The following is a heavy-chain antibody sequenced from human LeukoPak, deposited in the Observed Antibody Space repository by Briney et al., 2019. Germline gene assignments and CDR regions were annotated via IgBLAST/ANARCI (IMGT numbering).Heavy chain of an antibody. V-gene: IGHV3-15*01. CDR3: AKGYSSGWIPFDY. J-gene: IGHJ4*02. D-gene: IGHD6-19*01. Sequence: PGGSLRLSCAASGFTFSNAWMSWVRQAPGKGLEWVGRIKSKTDGGTTDYAAPVKGRFTISRDDSKNTLYLQMNSLRAEDTAVYYCAKGYSSGWIPFDYWGQGTLVTVSS. CDR2: IKSKTDGGTT. CDR1: GFTFSNAW.